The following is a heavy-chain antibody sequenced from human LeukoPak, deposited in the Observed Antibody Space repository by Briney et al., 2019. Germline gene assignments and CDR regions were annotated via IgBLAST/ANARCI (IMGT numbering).Heavy chain of an antibody. CDR2: ISAYNGNT. V-gene: IGHV1-18*01. Sequence: ASVKASCKASGYTFTSYGISWVRQAPGQGLEWMGWISAYNGNTNYAQKLQGRVTMTTDTSTSTAYMELRSLRSDDTAVYYCARLVDYYYYMDVWGKGTTVTISS. CDR3: ARLVDYYYYMDV. J-gene: IGHJ6*03. CDR1: GYTFTSYG.